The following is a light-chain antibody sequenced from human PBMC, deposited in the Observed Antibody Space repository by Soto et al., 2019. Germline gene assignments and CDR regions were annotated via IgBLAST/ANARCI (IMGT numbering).Light chain of an antibody. V-gene: IGKV1-9*01. CDR2: AAS. J-gene: IGKJ5*01. Sequence: DSQLTQSPSFLSASVGDRVTITCRASQDINTYLAWYQQKPGKAPKLLIFAASTLQNGLPSSFSGSGSGTEFTVTITSLQPEDFTTYYCQQRKSYPITFGQGTRLEIK. CDR1: QDINTY. CDR3: QQRKSYPIT.